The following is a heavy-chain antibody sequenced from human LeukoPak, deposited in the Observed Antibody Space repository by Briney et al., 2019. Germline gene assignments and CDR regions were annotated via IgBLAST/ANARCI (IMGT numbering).Heavy chain of an antibody. CDR2: INHSGST. Sequence: SETLSLTCAVYRGSFSGYYWNCFRQPPGKGLEWIGEINHSGSTNYNPSLKSRVTISVDTSKNQISLKLTSVTAADTAVYYCARGHYYDSSGLRWFDPWGQGTLVTVSS. CDR1: RGSFSGYY. V-gene: IGHV4-34*01. D-gene: IGHD3-22*01. J-gene: IGHJ5*02. CDR3: ARGHYYDSSGLRWFDP.